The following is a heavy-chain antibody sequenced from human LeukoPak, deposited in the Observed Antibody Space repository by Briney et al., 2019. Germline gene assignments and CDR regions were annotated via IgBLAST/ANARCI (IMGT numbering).Heavy chain of an antibody. CDR2: IYHRWST. Sequence: PSETLSLTCTVSGYSISSGYYWGWIRQPPGKGLEGIGRIYHRWSTYYNPSLKSRVTISVDTSNNQFSLNMSSVTAADTAVYYCARGRWLQYNYWGQGTLVTVSS. J-gene: IGHJ4*02. D-gene: IGHD5-24*01. CDR1: GYSISSGYY. V-gene: IGHV4-38-2*02. CDR3: ARGRWLQYNY.